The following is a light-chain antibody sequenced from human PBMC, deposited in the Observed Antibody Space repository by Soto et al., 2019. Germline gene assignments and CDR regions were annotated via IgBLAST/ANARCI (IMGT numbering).Light chain of an antibody. J-gene: IGLJ1*01. Sequence: HSVGTQPAAASGCPGQSVTISCTGTSSDVGGYDYVSWYQQRPGKAPKLLIHEVTKRPSGVPDRFSGSKSGNTASLTVSGLQAEDEADYYCSSYAGRTLYVFGTGTKVTVL. V-gene: IGLV2-8*01. CDR1: SSDVGGYDY. CDR2: EVT. CDR3: SSYAGRTLYV.